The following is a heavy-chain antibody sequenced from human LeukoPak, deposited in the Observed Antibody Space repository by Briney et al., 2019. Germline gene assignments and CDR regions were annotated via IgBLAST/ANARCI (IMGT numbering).Heavy chain of an antibody. CDR3: AKSPYFGSGSYSWGAFDY. J-gene: IGHJ4*02. CDR2: ISGSGGST. V-gene: IGHV3-23*01. CDR1: GFTFSSYA. D-gene: IGHD3-10*01. Sequence: GGSLRLSCAASGFTFSSYAMSWVRQAPGKGLEWVSAISGSGGSTYYADCVKGRFTISRDNSKNTLHLQMNSLRAEDTAVYYCAKSPYFGSGSYSWGAFDYWGQGTLVTVSS.